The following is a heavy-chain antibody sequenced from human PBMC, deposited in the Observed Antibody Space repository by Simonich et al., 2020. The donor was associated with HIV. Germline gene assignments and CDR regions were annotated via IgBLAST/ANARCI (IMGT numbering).Heavy chain of an antibody. CDR1: GYSLTELS. Sequence: VQLVQSGAEVKKPGATVKISCKVSGYSLTELSMHWVRQAPGKGLEWMGGFDLEEGETINVQKFQGRVTMTEDTSTDTAYMELSSLRFEDTAVYYCATETGNFDYWGQGTLVTVSS. CDR2: FDLEEGET. D-gene: IGHD7-27*01. V-gene: IGHV1-24*01. J-gene: IGHJ4*02. CDR3: ATETGNFDY.